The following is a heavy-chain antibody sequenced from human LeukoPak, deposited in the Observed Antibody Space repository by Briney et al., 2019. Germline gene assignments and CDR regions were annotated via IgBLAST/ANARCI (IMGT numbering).Heavy chain of an antibody. CDR2: IYHSGST. D-gene: IGHD2-15*01. CDR3: VRDVGACSGGSCYWGTGAGRWFDP. J-gene: IGHJ5*02. Sequence: SETLSLTCAVSGGSISSSNWWSWVRQPPGKGLEWIEEIYHSGSTNYNPSLKSRVTISVDKSKNQFSLKLSSVTAADTAVYYCVRDVGACSGGSCYWGTGAGRWFDPWGQGTLVTVSS. V-gene: IGHV4-4*02. CDR1: GGSISSSNW.